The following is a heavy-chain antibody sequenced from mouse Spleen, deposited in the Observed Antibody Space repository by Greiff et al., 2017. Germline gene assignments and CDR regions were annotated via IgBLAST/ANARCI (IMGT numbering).Heavy chain of an antibody. CDR3: ARSPSYYYGSSYAMDY. V-gene: IGHV1-80*01. CDR1: GYAFSSYW. J-gene: IGHJ4*01. D-gene: IGHD1-1*01. Sequence: QVQLKESGAELVKPGASVKISCKASGYAFSSYWMNWVKQRPGKGLEWIGQIYPGDGDTNYNGKFKGKATLTADKSSSTAYMQLSSLTSEDSAVYFCARSPSYYYGSSYAMDYWGQGTSVTVSS. CDR2: IYPGDGDT.